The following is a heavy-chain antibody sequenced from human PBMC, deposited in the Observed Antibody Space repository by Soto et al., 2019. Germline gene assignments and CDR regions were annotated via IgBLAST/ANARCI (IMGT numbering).Heavy chain of an antibody. CDR2: ISGSGGST. Sequence: HPGGSLRLSCAASGFTFSSYAMSWVRQAPGKGLEWVSAISGSGGSTYYADSVKGRFTISRDNSKNTLYLQMNSLRAEDTAVYYCAKEKASGYDFSADYYFDYWGQGTLVTVSS. V-gene: IGHV3-23*01. J-gene: IGHJ4*02. D-gene: IGHD5-12*01. CDR1: GFTFSSYA. CDR3: AKEKASGYDFSADYYFDY.